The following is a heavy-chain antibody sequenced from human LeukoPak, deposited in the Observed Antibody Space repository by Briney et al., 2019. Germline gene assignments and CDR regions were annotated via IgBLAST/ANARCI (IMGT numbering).Heavy chain of an antibody. CDR3: ARDPRAGYCGGDCYSNAFDI. Sequence: GGSLRLSCAASGFTFSSYSMNWVRQAPGKGLEWVSSISSSSSYIYYADSVKGRFTISRDNAKNSLYLQMNSLRAEDTAVYYCARDPRAGYCGGDCYSNAFDIWGQGTMVTVSS. D-gene: IGHD2-21*02. CDR2: ISSSSSYI. J-gene: IGHJ3*02. CDR1: GFTFSSYS. V-gene: IGHV3-21*01.